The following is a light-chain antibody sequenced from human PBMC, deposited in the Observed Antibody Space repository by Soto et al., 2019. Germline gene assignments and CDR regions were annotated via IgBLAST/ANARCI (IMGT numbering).Light chain of an antibody. CDR1: SSDVGGYNY. J-gene: IGLJ1*01. Sequence: QSALTQPASVSGSPRQSITISCTGTSSDVGGYNYVSWYQQHPGKAPKLMIYDVSNRPSGISNRFSASKSGNTASLTISGLQAEDEADYFCSSYTSSSTQVFGTGTKATVL. V-gene: IGLV2-14*01. CDR2: DVS. CDR3: SSYTSSSTQV.